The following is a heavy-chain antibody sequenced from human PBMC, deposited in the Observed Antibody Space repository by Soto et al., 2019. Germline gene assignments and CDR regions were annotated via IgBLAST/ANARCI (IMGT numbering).Heavy chain of an antibody. CDR3: TTGRDDLLY. Sequence: EVQLVESGGGLVKPGGSLRLSCAVSGFTFDKVWMNWFRQAPVKGLEWVGRIKSKTDCGTTDYAAPVKGRFTISRDDSKNMLYLQMNSLKTEDTGMYFCTTGRDDLLYWGQGTLVTVSS. J-gene: IGHJ4*02. D-gene: IGHD1-26*01. CDR2: IKSKTDCGTT. CDR1: GFTFDKVW. V-gene: IGHV3-15*07.